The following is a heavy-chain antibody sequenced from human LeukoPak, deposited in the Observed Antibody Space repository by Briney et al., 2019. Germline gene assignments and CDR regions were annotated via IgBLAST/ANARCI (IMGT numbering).Heavy chain of an antibody. CDR1: GGTLSNYA. J-gene: IGHJ6*02. CDR2: IIPIFGTA. D-gene: IGHD2-15*01. V-gene: IGHV1-69*13. CDR3: ARGLSWWSTPTSSYYYRMDV. Sequence: SVKVSCKASGGTLSNYAISWVRQAPGQGLEWMGGIIPIFGTANYAQKFQGRVTITADESTSTAYMELSRLSSDDTAVYYCARGLSWWSTPTSSYYYRMDVWGQGTTVTVSS.